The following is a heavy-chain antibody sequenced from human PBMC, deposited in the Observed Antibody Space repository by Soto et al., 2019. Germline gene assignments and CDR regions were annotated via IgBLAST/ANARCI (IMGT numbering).Heavy chain of an antibody. D-gene: IGHD1-7*01. J-gene: IGHJ4*02. CDR3: AHSQLELRFRILTGPYYFDY. CDR1: GFSLSTSGVG. CDR2: IYWDDDK. V-gene: IGHV2-5*02. Sequence: QITLKESGPTLVKPTQTLTLTCTFSGFSLSTSGVGVGWIRQPPGKALEWLALIYWDDDKRYSPSLKSRLTITKDTSKNQVVLTMTNMDPVDTATYYCAHSQLELRFRILTGPYYFDYWGQGTLVTVSS.